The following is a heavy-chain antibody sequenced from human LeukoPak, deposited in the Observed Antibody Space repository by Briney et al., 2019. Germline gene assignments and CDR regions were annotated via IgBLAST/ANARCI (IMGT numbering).Heavy chain of an antibody. J-gene: IGHJ4*02. CDR1: GFSYSSYT. V-gene: IGHV3-21*01. CDR3: ARDGRCGGDCYAS. D-gene: IGHD2-21*02. CDR2: ISSSSSYI. Sequence: KTGGSLRLSCAASGFSYSSYTMNWVRQAPGKGLEWVSIISSSSSYIYYADSVKGRFTISRDNAKNALYLQTNSLRVEDTAVYYCARDGRCGGDCYASWGQGTLVTVSS.